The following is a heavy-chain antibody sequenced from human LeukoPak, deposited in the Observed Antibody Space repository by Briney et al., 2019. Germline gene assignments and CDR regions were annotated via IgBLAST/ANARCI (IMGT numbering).Heavy chain of an antibody. J-gene: IGHJ4*02. D-gene: IGHD3-22*01. CDR1: GYTFTSDG. CDR2: ISAYNGNT. V-gene: IGHV1-18*01. Sequence: EASVKVSCKASGYTFTSDGISWVRQAPGQGLEWMGWISAYNGNTNYTQKLQGRVTMTTDTSTSTAYMELRSLRSDDTAVYSCARVPYDRYWGQGTLVTVSS. CDR3: ARVPYDRY.